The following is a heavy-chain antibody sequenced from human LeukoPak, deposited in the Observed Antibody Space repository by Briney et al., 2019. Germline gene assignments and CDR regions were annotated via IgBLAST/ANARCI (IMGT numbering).Heavy chain of an antibody. CDR1: GFTFSSYG. CDR2: IRYDGSNK. D-gene: IGHD6-13*01. CDR3: ARDLSIAEAAYYFDC. J-gene: IGHJ4*02. V-gene: IGHV3-30*02. Sequence: GGSLRLSCAASGFTFSSYGMHWVRQAPGKGLEWVAFIRYDGSNKYYADSVKGRFTISRDNSKNTLYLQMNSLRAEDTAVYYCARDLSIAEAAYYFDCWGQGTLVTVSS.